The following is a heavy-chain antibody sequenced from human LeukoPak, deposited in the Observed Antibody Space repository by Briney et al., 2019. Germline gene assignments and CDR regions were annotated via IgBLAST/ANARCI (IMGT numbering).Heavy chain of an antibody. CDR3: ARDQARIAAANDWFDP. V-gene: IGHV3-64*04. J-gene: IGHJ5*02. CDR2: ISSNGGGT. Sequence: GGSLRLSCVASGFSLSIYPMHWVRQAPGKGLEYVSAISSNGGGTYYADSVKGRFTMSRDNSKNTLYLQMNSLRAEDTAVYYCARDQARIAAANDWFDPWGQGTLVTVSS. D-gene: IGHD6-13*01. CDR1: GFSLSIYP.